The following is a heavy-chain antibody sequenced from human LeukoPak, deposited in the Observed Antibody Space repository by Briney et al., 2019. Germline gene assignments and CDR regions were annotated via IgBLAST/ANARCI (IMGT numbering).Heavy chain of an antibody. Sequence: GGSLRLSCAASGFTFSSYGMHWVRQAPGKGLEWVAVISYDGSNKYFADSVKGRFTISRDNSKNTLYLQMNSLRAEDTAVYYCAKDKGCGGDCYWYYFDYWGQGTLVTVSS. CDR1: GFTFSSYG. V-gene: IGHV3-30*18. CDR2: ISYDGSNK. J-gene: IGHJ4*02. CDR3: AKDKGCGGDCYWYYFDY. D-gene: IGHD2-21*02.